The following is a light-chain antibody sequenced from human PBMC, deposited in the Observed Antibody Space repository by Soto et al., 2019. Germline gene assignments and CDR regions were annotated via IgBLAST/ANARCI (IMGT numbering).Light chain of an antibody. CDR1: SSDVGGYNY. V-gene: IGLV2-14*01. Sequence: QSALTQPASVSGSPGQSITISCTGTSSDVGGYNYVSWYQQHPGKAPKLMIYDVSNRPSGVSNRFSGSKSGNTASLTISGLQAEDEADHYCCSYTSSSTLWVFGGGTKLTVL. CDR3: CSYTSSSTLWV. CDR2: DVS. J-gene: IGLJ3*02.